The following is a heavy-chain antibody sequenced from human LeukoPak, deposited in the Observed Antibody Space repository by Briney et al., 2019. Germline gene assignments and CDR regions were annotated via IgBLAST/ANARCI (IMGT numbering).Heavy chain of an antibody. CDR3: ARNNGMDV. V-gene: IGHV3-7*03. CDR1: GFALSSHW. Sequence: GSLRLSYAASGFALSSHWMTWVRQVPGRGPEWVANVNRDGSETYYLDSVKGRFTISKDNAKNSLYLQMNSLRAEDTALYHCARNNGMDVWGQGTTVIVSS. J-gene: IGHJ6*02. CDR2: VNRDGSET.